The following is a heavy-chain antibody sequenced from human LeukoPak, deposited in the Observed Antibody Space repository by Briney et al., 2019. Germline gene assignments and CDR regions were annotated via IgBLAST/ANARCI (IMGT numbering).Heavy chain of an antibody. J-gene: IGHJ4*02. V-gene: IGHV3-30*02. CDR1: GFTFSNYG. D-gene: IGHD4-17*01. CDR3: AKRDLTTEFDY. Sequence: GGSLRLSCAASGFTFSNYGMHWVRQAPGKGLEWVALILYDGSSKFYADSVKGRLTVSRDNSKNTMSLQMNSLRTEDTAIYYCAKRDLTTEFDYWGQGTLVTVSS. CDR2: ILYDGSSK.